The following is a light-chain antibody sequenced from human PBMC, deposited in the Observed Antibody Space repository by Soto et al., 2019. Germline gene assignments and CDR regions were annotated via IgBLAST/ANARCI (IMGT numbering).Light chain of an antibody. CDR3: HQYAVSPLT. CDR1: QSVGRNY. Sequence: EIVLTQSPGTLSLSPGESATLSCRASQSVGRNYLAWFQHKPDQAPRLLIYDASNRATGVPDRFSGSGSGPDFTLIVTRLEPEDFAVYYCHQYAVSPLTFGGGTTVEIK. CDR2: DAS. V-gene: IGKV3-20*01. J-gene: IGKJ4*01.